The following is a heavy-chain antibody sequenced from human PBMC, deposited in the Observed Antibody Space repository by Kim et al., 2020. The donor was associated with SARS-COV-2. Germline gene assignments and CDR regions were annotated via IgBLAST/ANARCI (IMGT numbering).Heavy chain of an antibody. CDR2: IGVGSGNT. V-gene: IGHV1-58*01. D-gene: IGHD3-3*01. J-gene: IGHJ5*02. CDR3: AAVSGFA. Sequence: WIGVGSGNTNYAKKFQESVTITRDMSTSTAYMELSSLRSEDTAVYYCAAVSGFAWGQGTLVTVSS.